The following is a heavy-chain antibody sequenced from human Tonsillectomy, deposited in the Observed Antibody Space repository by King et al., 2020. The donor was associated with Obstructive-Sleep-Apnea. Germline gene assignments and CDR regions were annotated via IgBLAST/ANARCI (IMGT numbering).Heavy chain of an antibody. D-gene: IGHD3-22*01. CDR3: ARVPNFYDSSVTLSLDYGMDV. CDR1: GGSVISRSYF. CDR2: IYYSGST. V-gene: IGHV4-39*07. J-gene: IGHJ6*02. Sequence: LQLQESGPGLVKPSETLSLTCTVSGGSVISRSYFWDWIRQPAGKGLEWIGSIYYSGSTYYNPSLKSRVTISVDTSKNQFSLKLSSVTAADTAVYYCARVPNFYDSSVTLSLDYGMDVWGQGTTVTVSS.